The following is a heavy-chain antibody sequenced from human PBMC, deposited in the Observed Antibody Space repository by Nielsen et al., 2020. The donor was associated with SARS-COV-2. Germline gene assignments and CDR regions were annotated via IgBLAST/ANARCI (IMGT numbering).Heavy chain of an antibody. CDR3: AKLSSGWDDAFDI. D-gene: IGHD6-19*01. Sequence: SLKISCAASGFTFDDYAMHWVRQAPGKGLGWVSGIIWNSGSIGYADSVKGRFTISRDNAKNSLYLQMNSLRAEDTALYYCAKLSSGWDDAFDIWGQGTMVTVSS. CDR1: GFTFDDYA. CDR2: IIWNSGSI. V-gene: IGHV3-9*01. J-gene: IGHJ3*02.